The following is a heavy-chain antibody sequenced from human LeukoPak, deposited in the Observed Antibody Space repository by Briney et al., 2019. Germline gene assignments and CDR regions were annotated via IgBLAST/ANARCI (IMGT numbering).Heavy chain of an antibody. D-gene: IGHD6-19*01. Sequence: GGSLRLSCAASGFTFSNAWMTWVRQAPGKGPEWVGRVKSKSDGGTTDYAAPVKGRFTISRDDSENTLYLQLNSPKAEDTAVYYCTTDLSTVAGTFDFWGQGTLVTVSS. CDR2: VKSKSDGGTT. CDR3: TTDLSTVAGTFDF. J-gene: IGHJ5*01. V-gene: IGHV3-15*01. CDR1: GFTFSNAW.